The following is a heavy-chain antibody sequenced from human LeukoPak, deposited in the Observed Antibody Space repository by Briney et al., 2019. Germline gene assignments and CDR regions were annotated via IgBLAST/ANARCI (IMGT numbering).Heavy chain of an antibody. D-gene: IGHD2-2*01. CDR1: GGTFGSYA. CDR2: IIPIFGSA. J-gene: IGHJ5*02. V-gene: IGHV1-69*13. Sequence: SSVKVSCKASGGTFGSYAISWVRQAPGQGLEWMGGIIPIFGSANYAQKFQGRVTITADESTSTAYMEPSSLRSENTAVYYCARSHCSSTSCYFSGFDPWGQGTLVTVSS. CDR3: ARSHCSSTSCYFSGFDP.